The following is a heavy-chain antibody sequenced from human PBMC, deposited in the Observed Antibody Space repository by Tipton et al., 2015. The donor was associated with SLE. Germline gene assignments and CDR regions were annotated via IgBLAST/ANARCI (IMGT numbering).Heavy chain of an antibody. V-gene: IGHV1-46*01. CDR1: GYTFTTYY. CDR2: INPSGGST. D-gene: IGHD5-12*01. J-gene: IGHJ3*02. Sequence: QSGAEVKKPGASVKVSCKASGYTFTTYYMHWVRQAPGQGLEWMGIINPSGGSTSYAQKFQGRVTMTRDTSTSTVYMELSSLRSEDTAVYYCVRDRRDRGYSGHDDAFDIWGQGTKVTVSS. CDR3: VRDRRDRGYSGHDDAFDI.